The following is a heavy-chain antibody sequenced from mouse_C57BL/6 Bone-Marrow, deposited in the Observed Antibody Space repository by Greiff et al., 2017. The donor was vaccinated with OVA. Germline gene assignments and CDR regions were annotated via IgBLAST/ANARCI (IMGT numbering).Heavy chain of an antibody. V-gene: IGHV8-8*01. CDR1: GFSLSTFGMG. CDR3: ARIGFITTVVATRYFDV. Sequence: QVTLKESGPGILQPSQTLSLTCSFSGFSLSTFGMGVGWIRQPSGKGLEWLARIWWDDDKYSNPALESRLTISKDTYKNQVFLNISNVDTADTATYYCARIGFITTVVATRYFDVWGTGTTVTVSS. J-gene: IGHJ1*03. D-gene: IGHD1-1*01. CDR2: IWWDDDK.